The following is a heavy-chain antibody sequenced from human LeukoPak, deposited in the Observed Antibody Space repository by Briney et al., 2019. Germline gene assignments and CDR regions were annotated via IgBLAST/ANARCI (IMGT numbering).Heavy chain of an antibody. CDR2: IIPIFGTA. V-gene: IGHV1-69*13. CDR3: ARARTTVTNHLSFDP. J-gene: IGHJ5*02. D-gene: IGHD4-11*01. Sequence: VASVKVSCKASGYTFTGYGISWVRQAPGQGLEWMGGIIPIFGTANYAQKFQGRVTITADESTSTAYMELSSLRSEDTAVYYCARARTTVTNHLSFDPWGQGTLVTVSS. CDR1: GYTFTGYG.